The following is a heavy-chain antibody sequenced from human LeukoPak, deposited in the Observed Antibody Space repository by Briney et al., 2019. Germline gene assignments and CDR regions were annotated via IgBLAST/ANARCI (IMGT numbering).Heavy chain of an antibody. J-gene: IGHJ5*02. V-gene: IGHV1-2*06. Sequence: ASVKVSCKASGYTLTAYYIYWVRQAPGHGLEWMGRINPNSGGTDYAQNFQGRATMTRDTSISTAYMELSRLRSDDTAVYYCARGYCSGGTCYLVENWLDPWGQGTLVTVSS. CDR2: INPNSGGT. D-gene: IGHD2-15*01. CDR3: ARGYCSGGTCYLVENWLDP. CDR1: GYTLTAYY.